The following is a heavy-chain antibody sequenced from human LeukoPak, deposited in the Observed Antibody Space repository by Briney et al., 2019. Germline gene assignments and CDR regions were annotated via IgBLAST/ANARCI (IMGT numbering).Heavy chain of an antibody. CDR2: IIPIFGTA. V-gene: IGHV1-69*13. D-gene: IGHD3-10*01. J-gene: IGHJ6*03. Sequence: GASVKVSCKASGGTFSSYAISWVRQAPGQGLEWMGGIIPIFGTANYAQKFQGRVTITADESTSTAYMELSSLRSEDTAVYYCARGIRRLLWFGELFSNPMNYYYYMDVWGKGTTVTISS. CDR3: ARGIRRLLWFGELFSNPMNYYYYMDV. CDR1: GGTFSSYA.